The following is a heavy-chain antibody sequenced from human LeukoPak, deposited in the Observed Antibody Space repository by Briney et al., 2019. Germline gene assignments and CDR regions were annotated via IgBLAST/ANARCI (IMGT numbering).Heavy chain of an antibody. D-gene: IGHD5-24*01. CDR1: GFTFSDYY. V-gene: IGHV3-11*06. CDR2: ISSSSSYT. CDR3: ARVRSWLHFDY. J-gene: IGHJ4*02. Sequence: GGSRRLSCAASGFTFSDYYMSWIRQAPGKGLEWVSYISSSSSYTNYADSVKGRFTISRDNAKNSLYLQMNSLRAEDTAVYYCARVRSWLHFDYWGQGTLVTVSS.